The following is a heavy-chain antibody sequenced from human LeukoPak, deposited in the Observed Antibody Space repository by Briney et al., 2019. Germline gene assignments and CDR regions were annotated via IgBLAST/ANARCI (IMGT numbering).Heavy chain of an antibody. CDR2: MTPNSGNT. J-gene: IGHJ3*02. CDR1: GYTFTSYD. D-gene: IGHD3-22*01. CDR3: ASGGITMIRNAFDI. V-gene: IGHV1-8*03. Sequence: ASVKVSCKASGYTFTSYDINWVRQATGQGLEWMGWMTPNSGNTGYAQKFQGRVTITRNTSISTAYMELSSLRSEDTAVYYCASGGITMIRNAFDIWGQGTMVTVSS.